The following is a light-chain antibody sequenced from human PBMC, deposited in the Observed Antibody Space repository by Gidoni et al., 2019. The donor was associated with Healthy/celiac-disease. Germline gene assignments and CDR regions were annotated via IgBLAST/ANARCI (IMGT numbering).Light chain of an antibody. V-gene: IGKV3-11*01. J-gene: IGKJ2*01. Sequence: EIVLPQPPSTLSLSPGERATLSCRASQSVSSYLAWYQQKPGQAPRLLIYDAANRATGIPARFSGSGSGTDFTLTISSLEPEDFAVYYCQQRSNWPYTFGQGTKLEIK. CDR3: QQRSNWPYT. CDR1: QSVSSY. CDR2: DAA.